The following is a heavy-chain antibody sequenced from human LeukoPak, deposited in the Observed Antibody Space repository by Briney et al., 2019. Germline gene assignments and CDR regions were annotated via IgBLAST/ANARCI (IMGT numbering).Heavy chain of an antibody. CDR3: AKVAVGVTKSFDY. V-gene: IGHV4-38-2*01. D-gene: IGHD1-26*01. CDR2: IYHSGIT. J-gene: IGHJ4*02. CDR1: SYSISSGYY. Sequence: SETLSLTCAVSSYSISSGYYWGWIRQPPGKGLEWIGSIYHSGITYYNPSLKSRVTISADTSKNQFSLKLRSVTAADTAVYYCAKVAVGVTKSFDYWGQGTLVTVSS.